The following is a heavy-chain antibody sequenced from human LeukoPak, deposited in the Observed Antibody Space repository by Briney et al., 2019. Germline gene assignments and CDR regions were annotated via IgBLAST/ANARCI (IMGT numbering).Heavy chain of an antibody. D-gene: IGHD6-13*01. Sequence: GGSLRLSCAASGFTLSSYAMHWVRRAPGKGLEYVSAISSNGGSTYYANSVKGRFTISRDNSKNTLYLQMGSLRAEDMAVYYCARVIAAHTLGAFDIWGQGTMVTVSS. J-gene: IGHJ3*02. V-gene: IGHV3-64*01. CDR1: GFTLSSYA. CDR3: ARVIAAHTLGAFDI. CDR2: ISSNGGST.